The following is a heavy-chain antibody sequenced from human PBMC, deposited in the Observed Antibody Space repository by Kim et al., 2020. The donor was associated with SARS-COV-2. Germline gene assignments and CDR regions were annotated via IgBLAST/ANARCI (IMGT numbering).Heavy chain of an antibody. D-gene: IGHD6-13*01. CDR3: AGDYSSSWYLNPRFDY. V-gene: IGHV3-7*03. Sequence: DSGKGRITISRDNAQNSLYLQMNSLRAEDTAVYYWAGDYSSSWYLNPRFDYWGQGTLVTVSS. J-gene: IGHJ4*02.